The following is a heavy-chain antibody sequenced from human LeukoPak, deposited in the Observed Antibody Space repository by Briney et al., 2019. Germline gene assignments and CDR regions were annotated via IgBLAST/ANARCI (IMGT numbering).Heavy chain of an antibody. CDR1: GFTFGTFW. V-gene: IGHV3-7*01. CDR2: IKQGGSEK. CDR3: ARDPSITMVRGVLSYLFDY. D-gene: IGHD3-10*01. Sequence: GGSLRLSCEASGFTFGTFWMSWVRQAPGKGLEWVANIKQGGSEKNYVDSVKGRFTIARDDAKNSLYLQMNSLRAEDTAVYYCARDPSITMVRGVLSYLFDYWGQGTLVTVSS. J-gene: IGHJ4*02.